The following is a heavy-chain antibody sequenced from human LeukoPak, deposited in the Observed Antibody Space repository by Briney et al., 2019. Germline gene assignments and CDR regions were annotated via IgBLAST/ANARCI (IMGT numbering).Heavy chain of an antibody. CDR3: ARDRITMVDY. Sequence: ASVKVSCKASGYTFTGYYMHWVRQAPGQGLEWMGWINPNSGGTNYAQKFQGRVTMTRATSISTAYMDLSRLISDDTAVYYCARDRITMVDYWGQGTLVTVSS. D-gene: IGHD3-10*01. J-gene: IGHJ4*02. CDR2: INPNSGGT. CDR1: GYTFTGYY. V-gene: IGHV1-2*02.